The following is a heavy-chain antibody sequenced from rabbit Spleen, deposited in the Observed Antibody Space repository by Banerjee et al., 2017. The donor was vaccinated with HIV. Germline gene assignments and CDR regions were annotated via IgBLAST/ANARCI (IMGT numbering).Heavy chain of an antibody. CDR1: GFSFSSSYW. CDR3: ARDLVAVIGWNFNL. Sequence: QEQLEESGGDLVKPEGSLTLTCTASGFSFSSSYWICWVRQAPGKGLEWIACIYAGSSGSTYYASWAKGRFTISKTSSTTVTLQMTSLTAADTATYFCARDLVAVIGWNFNLWGQGTLVTVS. D-gene: IGHD1-1*01. J-gene: IGHJ4*01. CDR2: IYAGSSGST. V-gene: IGHV1S45*01.